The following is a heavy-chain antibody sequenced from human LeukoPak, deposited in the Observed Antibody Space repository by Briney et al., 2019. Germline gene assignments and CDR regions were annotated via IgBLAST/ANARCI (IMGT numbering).Heavy chain of an antibody. CDR1: GGSISSYY. Sequence: SETRSLTCTGSGGSISSYYWSWIRQPPGKGLEWIGYIYYSGSTNYNPSLKSRVTISVDTSKNQFSLKLSSVTAADTAVYYCARLPYDSSGYPYSYYYYGMDVWDQGTTVTVSS. V-gene: IGHV4-59*08. CDR3: ARLPYDSSGYPYSYYYYGMDV. D-gene: IGHD3-22*01. CDR2: IYYSGST. J-gene: IGHJ6*02.